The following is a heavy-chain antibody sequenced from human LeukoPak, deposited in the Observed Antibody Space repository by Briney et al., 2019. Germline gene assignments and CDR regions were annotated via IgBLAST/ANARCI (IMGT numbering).Heavy chain of an antibody. V-gene: IGHV4-31*03. D-gene: IGHD3-10*01. CDR1: GGSISSGKYY. CDR2: IYYIGST. CDR3: AREFSYYYGSGSYIDCFDY. Sequence: SETQSLTCTVSGGSISSGKYYWTWIRQHPGKGLEWIGYIYYIGSTYYKSSLKSRLTISIDTSRNQFSLRLSSVTAADTAVYYCAREFSYYYGSGSYIDCFDYWGQGTLVTVSS. J-gene: IGHJ4*02.